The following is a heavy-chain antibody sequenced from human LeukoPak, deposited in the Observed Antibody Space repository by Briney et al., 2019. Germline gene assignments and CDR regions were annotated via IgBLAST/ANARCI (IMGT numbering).Heavy chain of an antibody. CDR3: ARGVRNWNDVMHY. CDR2: ISSSSSYI. V-gene: IGHV3-21*01. CDR1: GFTFSSYS. J-gene: IGHJ4*02. D-gene: IGHD1-1*01. Sequence: GGSLRLSCAASGFTFSSYSMNWVRQAPGKGLEWVSSISSSSSYIYYADSVKGRFTISRDNAKNSLYLQMNSLRAEDTAVYYCARGVRNWNDVMHYWGQGTLVTVSS.